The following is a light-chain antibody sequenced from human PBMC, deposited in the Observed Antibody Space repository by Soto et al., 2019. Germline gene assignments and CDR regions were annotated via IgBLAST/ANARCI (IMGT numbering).Light chain of an antibody. J-gene: IGLJ1*01. CDR2: GNS. Sequence: HSVLTQPPSVSGAPGQSVTISCTGSSSNIGAGYDVHWYQQLPGTAPKLLIYGNSNRPSGVPDRFSGSKSGTSASLAITGLQAEDEADYYCQSYDSSLSGPYVFGTGTKVTVL. CDR1: SSNIGAGYD. CDR3: QSYDSSLSGPYV. V-gene: IGLV1-40*01.